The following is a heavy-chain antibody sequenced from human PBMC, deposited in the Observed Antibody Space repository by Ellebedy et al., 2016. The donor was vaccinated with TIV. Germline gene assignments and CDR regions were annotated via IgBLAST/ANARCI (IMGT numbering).Heavy chain of an antibody. CDR1: GFTFSSSA. V-gene: IGHV3-33*08. CDR2: IWYDGSHK. Sequence: GESLKISCAASGFTFSSSAMSWVRQAPGKGLEWVAFIWYDGSHKYYGDSVKGRFTISRDNSKNTLYLQMNSLGVDDPTVYYCARDRHVDRGDCLDYWGQGTLVTFSS. D-gene: IGHD2-21*02. J-gene: IGHJ4*02. CDR3: ARDRHVDRGDCLDY.